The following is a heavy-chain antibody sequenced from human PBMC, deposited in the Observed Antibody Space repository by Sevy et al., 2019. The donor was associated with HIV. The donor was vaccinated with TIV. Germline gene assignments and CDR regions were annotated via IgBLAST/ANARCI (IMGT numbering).Heavy chain of an antibody. CDR2: IKTKNDGGTT. J-gene: IGHJ4*02. D-gene: IGHD3-10*01. V-gene: IGHV3-15*07. CDR3: TTDLPYYGSG. Sequence: GGSLRLSCAASGFTFSNAWMNWVRRAPGKGLEWVGRIKTKNDGGTTDYAAPVKGRFTISRDDSKNILYLQMNSLKTEDTAVYYCTTDLPYYGSGWGEGTLVTVSS. CDR1: GFTFSNAW.